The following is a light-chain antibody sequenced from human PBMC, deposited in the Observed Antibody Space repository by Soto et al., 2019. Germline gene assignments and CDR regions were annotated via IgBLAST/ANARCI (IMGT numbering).Light chain of an antibody. J-gene: IGKJ4*01. CDR1: QSISDY. V-gene: IGKV3-11*01. CDR3: QHRHNWPLT. Sequence: EVVLTQSPATLSLSPGEGAALSCRSRQSISDYLAWYQQKPGQPPRLLIYDASKRATGIPRRFSGRGSGTDFTLTSSSLVSEDFAVYFCQHRHNWPLTFGGGTKVEI. CDR2: DAS.